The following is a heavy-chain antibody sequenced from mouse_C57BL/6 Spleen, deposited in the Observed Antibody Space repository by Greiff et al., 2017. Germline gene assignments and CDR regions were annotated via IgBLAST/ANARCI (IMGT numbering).Heavy chain of an antibody. V-gene: IGHV1-26*01. CDR3: AYYGYDFYAMDY. Sequence: VQLQQSGPELVKPGASVQISCKASGYTFTDYYMNWVKQSHGKSLEWIGDINPNNGGTSYNQKFKGKATLTVDKSSSTAYMELRSLTSEDSAVYYCAYYGYDFYAMDYWGQGTSVTVSS. CDR2: INPNNGGT. CDR1: GYTFTDYY. J-gene: IGHJ4*01. D-gene: IGHD2-2*01.